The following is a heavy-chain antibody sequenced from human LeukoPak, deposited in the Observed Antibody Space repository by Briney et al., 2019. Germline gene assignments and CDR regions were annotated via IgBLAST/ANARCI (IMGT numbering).Heavy chain of an antibody. CDR2: FYSSGTT. Sequence: GGSQRLSCAASEFSASTNYMSWVRQAPGKGLEWVSFFYSSGTTFYADSVKGRFTISRDNSKNTVFLQMNSLRAEDTAMYYCAITREYAFDIWGQGTVVTVSS. J-gene: IGHJ3*02. V-gene: IGHV3-53*01. D-gene: IGHD7-27*01. CDR3: AITREYAFDI. CDR1: EFSASTNY.